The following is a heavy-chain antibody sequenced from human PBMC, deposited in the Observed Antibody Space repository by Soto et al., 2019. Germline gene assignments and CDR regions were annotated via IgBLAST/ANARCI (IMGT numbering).Heavy chain of an antibody. J-gene: IGHJ4*02. D-gene: IGHD3-10*01. CDR3: ARPGRGSGSYYIYY. V-gene: IGHV3-21*01. CDR1: GFTFSSYS. Sequence: EVQLVESGGGLVKPGGSLRLSCAASGFTFSSYSMNWVRQAPGKGLEWVSSISSSRSYIYYADSVKGRFTISRDNAKNSLYLQMNSLRAEDTAVYYCARPGRGSGSYYIYYWGQGTLVTVSS. CDR2: ISSSRSYI.